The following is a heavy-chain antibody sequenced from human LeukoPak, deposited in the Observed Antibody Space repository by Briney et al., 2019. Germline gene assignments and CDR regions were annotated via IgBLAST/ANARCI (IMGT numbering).Heavy chain of an antibody. Sequence: GGSLRLSCAASGFTFSSYSMNWVRQAPGKGPEWVSYISSSSSTIYYADSVKGRFTISRDNAKNSLYLQMNSLRAEDTAVYYCARGFSSGIAARSYYYYYMDVWGKGTTVTVSS. V-gene: IGHV3-48*01. J-gene: IGHJ6*03. D-gene: IGHD6-6*01. CDR1: GFTFSSYS. CDR2: ISSSSSTI. CDR3: ARGFSSGIAARSYYYYYMDV.